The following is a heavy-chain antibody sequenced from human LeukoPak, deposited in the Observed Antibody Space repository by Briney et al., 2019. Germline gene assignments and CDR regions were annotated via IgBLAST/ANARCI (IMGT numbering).Heavy chain of an antibody. CDR3: TRLLAAAPWVFDY. V-gene: IGHV3-49*04. CDR2: IRSKASGGTT. D-gene: IGHD2-15*01. J-gene: IGHJ4*02. Sequence: PGGSLRLSCTASGFTFGDYSMSWVRQAPGKGLEWPGFIRSKASGGTTHYAASVKGRFTISRDDSKSIAYLQMDSLKTEDTAVYYCTRLLAAAPWVFDYWGQGTLVTVSS. CDR1: GFTFGDYS.